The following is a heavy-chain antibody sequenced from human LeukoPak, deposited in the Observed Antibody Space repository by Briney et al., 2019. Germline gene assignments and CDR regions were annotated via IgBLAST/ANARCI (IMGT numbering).Heavy chain of an antibody. CDR3: ARAFTGYCNCVPCSSDI. CDR1: GFYFSSYG. Sequence: GSLRLSCAASGFYFSSYGIHWVRQAPGKGLEWVAYIHYDSTTEDYADSVQGRFTISRDNSKNTLFLQVNSLRAEDTAVYASARAFTGYCNCVPCSSDIWGQGTLVTVSS. J-gene: IGHJ1*01. CDR2: IHYDSTTE. D-gene: IGHD2/OR15-2a*01. V-gene: IGHV3-30*02.